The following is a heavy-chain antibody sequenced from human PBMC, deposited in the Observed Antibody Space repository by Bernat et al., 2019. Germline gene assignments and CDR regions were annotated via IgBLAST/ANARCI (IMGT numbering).Heavy chain of an antibody. Sequence: QVQLQQWGAGLLKPSETLSLTCAVYGGSFSGYYWSWIRQPPGKGLEWIGEINHSGSTNYNPSLKSRVTISVDTSKNQFSLKLSSVTAADTAVYYCARVREYYWAGRRYFDYWGQGTLVTVSS. D-gene: IGHD2-21*01. CDR3: ARVREYYWAGRRYFDY. CDR2: INHSGST. J-gene: IGHJ4*02. CDR1: GGSFSGYY. V-gene: IGHV4-34*01.